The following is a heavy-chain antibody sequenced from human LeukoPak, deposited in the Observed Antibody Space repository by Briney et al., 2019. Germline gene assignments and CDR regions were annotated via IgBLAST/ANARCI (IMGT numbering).Heavy chain of an antibody. CDR1: GYTFTSYG. CDR3: ARDVPAPPYYYYYMDV. J-gene: IGHJ6*03. Sequence: GASVKVSCKASGYTFTSYGISWVRQAPGQGLEWMGWISAYNGNTNYAQKLQGRVTMTTDTSTSTAYMELRSLRSDDTAVYYCARDVPAPPYYYYYMDVWGKGTTVTVSS. CDR2: ISAYNGNT. V-gene: IGHV1-18*01.